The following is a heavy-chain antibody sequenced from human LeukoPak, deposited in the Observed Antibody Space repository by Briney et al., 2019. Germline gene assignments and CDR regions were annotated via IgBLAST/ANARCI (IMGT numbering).Heavy chain of an antibody. J-gene: IGHJ4*02. CDR3: ARVPLTGLRPVGSPGRGSYLDY. CDR1: GGSISSYNW. V-gene: IGHV4-4*02. Sequence: SETLSLTCAVSGGSISSYNWWSWVRQPPGKGLEWIGEILHSGSTNYNPSLKSRVTILVDKSKNQFSLKLTSVTAADTAVYYCARVPLTGLRPVGSPGRGSYLDYWGQGTLVTVSS. D-gene: IGHD1-20*01. CDR2: ILHSGST.